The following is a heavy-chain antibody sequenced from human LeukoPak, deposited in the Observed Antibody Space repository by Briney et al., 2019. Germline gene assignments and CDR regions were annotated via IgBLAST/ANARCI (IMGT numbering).Heavy chain of an antibody. Sequence: PGGSLGLSCAASGFAFSTYNMNWVRQAPGKGLEWVSYISSGSNTIYYADSVRGRFTISRDNAKNSLSLQMNSLRAEDTAVYYCARDGQLNRLDYWGQGTLVTVSS. J-gene: IGHJ4*02. CDR3: ARDGQLNRLDY. CDR1: GFAFSTYN. V-gene: IGHV3-48*01. CDR2: ISSGSNTI. D-gene: IGHD5-18*01.